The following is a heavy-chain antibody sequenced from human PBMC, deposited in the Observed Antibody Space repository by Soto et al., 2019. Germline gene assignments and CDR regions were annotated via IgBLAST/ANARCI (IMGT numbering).Heavy chain of an antibody. D-gene: IGHD2-15*01. J-gene: IGHJ4*02. CDR2: IIPIFGTA. Sequence: QVQLVQSGAEVKKRGSSVKVSCKASGGTFSSYAISWVRQAPGQGLEWMGGIIPIFGTANYAQKFQGRVTITADESTSTAYMELSSLRSEDTAVYYCARAGTACSGGSCFAFDYWGQGTLVTVSS. V-gene: IGHV1-69*01. CDR3: ARAGTACSGGSCFAFDY. CDR1: GGTFSSYA.